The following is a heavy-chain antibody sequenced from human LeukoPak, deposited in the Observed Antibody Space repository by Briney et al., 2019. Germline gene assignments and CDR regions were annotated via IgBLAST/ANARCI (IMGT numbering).Heavy chain of an antibody. V-gene: IGHV3-11*04. J-gene: IGHJ6*03. Sequence: PGGSLRLSCAASGFTVSSNYMSWVRQAPGKGLEWVSYISSSGSTIYYADSVKGRFTISRDNAKNSLYLQMNSLRAEDTAVYYCARLYGDYVVPYYYMDVWGKGTTVTVSS. CDR1: GFTVSSNY. D-gene: IGHD4-17*01. CDR2: ISSSGSTI. CDR3: ARLYGDYVVPYYYMDV.